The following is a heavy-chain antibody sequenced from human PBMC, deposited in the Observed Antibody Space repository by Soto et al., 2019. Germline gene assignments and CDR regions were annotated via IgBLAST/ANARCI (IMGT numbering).Heavy chain of an antibody. CDR1: GFTFTSYA. CDR3: AKYRSTSSGAEGIDY. Sequence: PWGSLRLSCSGSGFTFTSYAMTWVRQPPGKGLEWVSSISGSSDVIYYADSVKGRSTMSRDNSKDTFYLQLNSLRVEDTGLYYCAKYRSTSSGAEGIDYWGQGALVTVSS. V-gene: IGHV3-23*01. D-gene: IGHD2-2*01. J-gene: IGHJ4*02. CDR2: ISGSSDVI.